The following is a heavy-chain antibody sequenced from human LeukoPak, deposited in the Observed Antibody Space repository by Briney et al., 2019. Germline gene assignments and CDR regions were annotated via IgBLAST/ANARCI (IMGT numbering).Heavy chain of an antibody. D-gene: IGHD5-24*01. CDR1: GFTFSTYS. Sequence: GGSLRLSCATSGFTFSTYSMNWVRQAPGKGLEWVSSINSGGTHTFHADSVKGRFTISRDNAKNSLYLQMNSLRGEDSAVYFCAREMAAIQELDYWGQRTLVTVSS. CDR2: INSGGTHT. J-gene: IGHJ4*02. CDR3: AREMAAIQELDY. V-gene: IGHV3-21*06.